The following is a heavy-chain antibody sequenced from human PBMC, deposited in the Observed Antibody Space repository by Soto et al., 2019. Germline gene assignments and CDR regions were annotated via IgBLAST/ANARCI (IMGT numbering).Heavy chain of an antibody. D-gene: IGHD4-4*01. Sequence: SVKVSCKASGGTFSSYAISWVRQAPGQGLEWMGRIIPFISTANYAQKFQGRVTITADESTSTAYMELTSLRSEDTAVYYCARVVMTTGPASYYYGMDVWGQGTTVTVSS. V-gene: IGHV1-69*11. CDR3: ARVVMTTGPASYYYGMDV. J-gene: IGHJ6*02. CDR1: GGTFSSYA. CDR2: IIPFISTA.